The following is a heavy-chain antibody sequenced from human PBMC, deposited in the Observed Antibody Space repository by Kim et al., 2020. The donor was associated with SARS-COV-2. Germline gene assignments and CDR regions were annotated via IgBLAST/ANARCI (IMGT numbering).Heavy chain of an antibody. CDR1: GFTFSSYW. V-gene: IGHV3-74*01. CDR3: AREGYYDSSGYTDY. Sequence: GGSLRLSCAASGFTFSSYWMHWVRQAPGKGLVWVSRINSDGSSTSYADSVKGRFSISRDNAKNTLYLQMNSLRAEDTAVYYCAREGYYDSSGYTDYWGQGTLVTVSS. D-gene: IGHD3-22*01. J-gene: IGHJ4*02. CDR2: INSDGSST.